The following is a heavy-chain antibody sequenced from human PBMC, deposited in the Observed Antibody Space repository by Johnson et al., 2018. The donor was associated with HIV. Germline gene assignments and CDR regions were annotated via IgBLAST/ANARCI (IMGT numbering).Heavy chain of an antibody. J-gene: IGHJ3*02. V-gene: IGHV3-30*03. CDR2: ISYDGSDK. CDR3: ARDPYYDFLTGPRDAFDI. CDR1: GFTFSSYG. D-gene: IGHD3-9*01. Sequence: QVQLVESGGGVVQPGRSLRLSCAASGFTFSSYGMHWVRQAPAKGLEWVAFISYDGSDKYYADSVKGRLTISRDSSRNTLYLEMNSLRAEDTAVYYCARDPYYDFLTGPRDAFDIWGQGTMVTVSS.